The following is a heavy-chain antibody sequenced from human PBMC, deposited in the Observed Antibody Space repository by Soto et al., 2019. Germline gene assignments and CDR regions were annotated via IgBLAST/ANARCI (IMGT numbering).Heavy chain of an antibody. Sequence: QVQRVESGGGVVQPGGSLRLSCAASGFTFDAYGFHWVRQAPGKGLEWVAVVWSNGNLKYYADSVKGRFTISRDSSKSALNLQMNSLRADDTAVYYCARIQLDTIMALDYWGQGTLVTVSS. CDR2: VWSNGNLK. D-gene: IGHD1-1*01. V-gene: IGHV3-33*01. CDR1: GFTFDAYG. CDR3: ARIQLDTIMALDY. J-gene: IGHJ4*02.